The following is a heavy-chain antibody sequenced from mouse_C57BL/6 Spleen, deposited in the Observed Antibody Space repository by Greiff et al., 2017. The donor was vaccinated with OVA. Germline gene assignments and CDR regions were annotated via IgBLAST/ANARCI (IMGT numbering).Heavy chain of an antibody. J-gene: IGHJ2*01. Sequence: VHLVESGPGLVAPSQSLSITCTVSGFSLTSYAISWVRQPPGKGLEWLGVIWTGGGTNYNSALKSRLSISKDNSKSQVFLKMNSLQTDDTARYYCARSPYYGSSPYGFDYWGQGTTLTVSS. D-gene: IGHD1-1*01. CDR2: IWTGGGT. V-gene: IGHV2-9-1*01. CDR1: GFSLTSYA. CDR3: ARSPYYGSSPYGFDY.